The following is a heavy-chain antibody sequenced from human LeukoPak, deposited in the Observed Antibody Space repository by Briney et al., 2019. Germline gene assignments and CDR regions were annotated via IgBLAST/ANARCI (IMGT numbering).Heavy chain of an antibody. D-gene: IGHD1-26*01. J-gene: IGHJ4*02. Sequence: GGSLRLSCAASGYTFSSYAMSWARQAPGKGLEWVSAISGSGGSTYYADSVKGRFTISRDNSKNTLYLQMNSLRAEDTAVYYCAKAKWELLFRERYYFDYWGQGTLVTVSS. V-gene: IGHV3-23*01. CDR3: AKAKWELLFRERYYFDY. CDR2: ISGSGGST. CDR1: GYTFSSYA.